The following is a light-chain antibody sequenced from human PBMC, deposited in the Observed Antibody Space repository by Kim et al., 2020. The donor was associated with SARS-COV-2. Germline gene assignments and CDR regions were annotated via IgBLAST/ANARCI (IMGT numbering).Light chain of an antibody. J-gene: IGLJ1*01. CDR2: YDS. CDR1: NIGSKS. V-gene: IGLV3-21*04. CDR3: QVWDGSSDHNYV. Sequence: SYELTQPPSVSVAPGKTARITCGGNNIGSKSVHWYRQKPGKAPVLVIYYDSDRPSGIPERFSGSNSGNTATLTISRVEAGDEADYYCQVWDGSSDHNYVFGTGTKVTVL.